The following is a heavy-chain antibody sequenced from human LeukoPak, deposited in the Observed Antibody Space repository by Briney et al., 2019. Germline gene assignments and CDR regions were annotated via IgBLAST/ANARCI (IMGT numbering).Heavy chain of an antibody. V-gene: IGHV4-59*01. CDR1: GGSISSSY. D-gene: IGHD1-1*01. CDR3: VRLQPNTGEWAFDI. J-gene: IGHJ3*02. Sequence: PSETLSLTCTVSGGSISSSYWGWIRQPPGEGLEWIGYISNGGSTKYNPSLKSRVTISVDTSKNQLSLKLRSVTAADTAVYHCVRLQPNTGEWAFDIWGQGTMVSVSS. CDR2: ISNGGST.